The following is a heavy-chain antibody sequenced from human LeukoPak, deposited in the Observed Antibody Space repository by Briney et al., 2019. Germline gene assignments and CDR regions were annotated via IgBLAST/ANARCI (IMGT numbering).Heavy chain of an antibody. V-gene: IGHV4-34*01. Sequence: SETLSLTCAVFDVSFSDYYWSWVRQPPGKGLEWIGEINYSGRTNYYPSLTSRATLSIDTSKNQFSLKLSSVTVADTAVYYCARGVRGSTSWNSYYNYFYLDVWGKGTTVTVSS. J-gene: IGHJ6*03. CDR2: INYSGRT. CDR1: DVSFSDYY. D-gene: IGHD1-7*01. CDR3: ARGVRGSTSWNSYYNYFYLDV.